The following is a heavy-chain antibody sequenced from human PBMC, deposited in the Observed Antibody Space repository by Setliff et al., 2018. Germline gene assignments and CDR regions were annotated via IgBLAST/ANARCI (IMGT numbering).Heavy chain of an antibody. CDR2: ISPYNGKT. V-gene: IGHV1-18*01. CDR1: GYIFNSYG. CDR3: ARGYYDSYARYYVVGDY. Sequence: ASVKVSCKASGYIFNSYGIAWVRQAPGQGLEWMGWISPYNGKTNHAQNLQGRVAMTTDTSTSTVYMELSSLRTEDTAVYYCARGYYDSYARYYVVGDYWGQGTPVTVSS. D-gene: IGHD3-22*01. J-gene: IGHJ4*02.